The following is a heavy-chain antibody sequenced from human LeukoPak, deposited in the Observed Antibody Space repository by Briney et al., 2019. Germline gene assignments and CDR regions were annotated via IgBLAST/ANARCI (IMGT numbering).Heavy chain of an antibody. V-gene: IGHV4-59*02. Sequence: SETLSLTCIVSGGSARSYYWSWIRQPPGEGLEWIAYIHNSGSTNYNPSLKSRVTISVDTSKNQFPLKLRSVTAADTAVYYCVRDWEGFNFDIWGQGTMVTVSS. CDR1: GGSARSYY. CDR3: VRDWEGFNFDI. CDR2: IHNSGST. J-gene: IGHJ3*02. D-gene: IGHD1-26*01.